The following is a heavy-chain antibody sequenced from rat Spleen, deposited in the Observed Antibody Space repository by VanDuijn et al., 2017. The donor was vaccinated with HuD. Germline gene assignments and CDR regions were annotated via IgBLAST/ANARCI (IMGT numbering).Heavy chain of an antibody. Sequence: EVKLLESGGGLVQPGGSMRLSCAASGFTFTDFYMNWIRQPAGKAPEWLGFIRNKANGYTTEYNPSVKGRFTISRDNTQNMLYLQMNTLRAEDTATYYCARMGIGTTLDYWGQGVMVTVSS. V-gene: IGHV7-7*01. CDR2: IRNKANGYTT. D-gene: IGHD1-5*01. CDR3: ARMGIGTTLDY. J-gene: IGHJ2*01. CDR1: GFTFTDFY.